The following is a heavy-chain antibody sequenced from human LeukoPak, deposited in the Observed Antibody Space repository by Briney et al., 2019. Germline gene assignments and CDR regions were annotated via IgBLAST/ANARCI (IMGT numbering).Heavy chain of an antibody. V-gene: IGHV4-4*07. J-gene: IGHJ4*02. CDR2: IHTSGNT. CDR1: GGSISSYY. CDR3: AREGSMTARPFVSIDY. Sequence: SETLSLTCTVSGGSISSYYWNWIRQPAGKGLEWIGRIHTSGNTDYNPSLKSRVTMSVDTSKNQFSLKLSSVTAADTAVYYCAREGSMTARPFVSIDYWGQGTLVTISS. D-gene: IGHD6-6*01.